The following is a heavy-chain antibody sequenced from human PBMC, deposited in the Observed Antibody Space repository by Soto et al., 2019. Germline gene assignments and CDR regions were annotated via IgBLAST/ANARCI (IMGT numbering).Heavy chain of an antibody. J-gene: IGHJ4*02. V-gene: IGHV4-59*01. D-gene: IGHD6-13*01. Sequence: PSETLSLTCTVSGGSISSYYCSWIRQPPGKGLEWIGYIYYSGSTNYNPSLKRRVTISVDTSKNQFSLKLSSVTAADTAVYYCARGSHSSSWYSHDYWGQGTLVTVS. CDR1: GGSISSYY. CDR2: IYYSGST. CDR3: ARGSHSSSWYSHDY.